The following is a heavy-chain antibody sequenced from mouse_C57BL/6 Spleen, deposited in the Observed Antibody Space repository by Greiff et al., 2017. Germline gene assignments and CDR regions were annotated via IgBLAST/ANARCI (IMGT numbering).Heavy chain of an antibody. Sequence: QVQLQQSGAELAKPGASVKLSCKASGYTFTSYWMHWVKQRPGQGLEWIGYINPSSGYTEYNQKFKDKGTLTADKSSSTAYMQLSSLTYEDSAVYYCARMGTTAYYFDYWGQGTTLTVSS. D-gene: IGHD1-2*01. V-gene: IGHV1-7*01. J-gene: IGHJ2*01. CDR2: INPSSGYT. CDR1: GYTFTSYW. CDR3: ARMGTTAYYFDY.